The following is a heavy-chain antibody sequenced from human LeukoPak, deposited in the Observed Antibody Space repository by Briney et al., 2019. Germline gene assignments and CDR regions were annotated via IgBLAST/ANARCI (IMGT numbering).Heavy chain of an antibody. D-gene: IGHD3-16*01. Sequence: KVSCKDSGYSFTSYWIGWVRQMPGKGLEWMGIIYPGDSDTRYSPSFQGKVTIPADKSISTAYLQWSSLKASDTAMYYCARHWGYWFDPWGQGALVTVSS. J-gene: IGHJ5*02. V-gene: IGHV5-51*01. CDR1: GYSFTSYW. CDR3: ARHWGYWFDP. CDR2: IYPGDSDT.